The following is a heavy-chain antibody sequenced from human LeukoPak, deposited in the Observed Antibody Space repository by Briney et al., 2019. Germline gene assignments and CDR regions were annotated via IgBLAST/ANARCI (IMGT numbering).Heavy chain of an antibody. CDR1: GGSISTYY. V-gene: IGHV4-4*07. Sequence: SETLSLTCTVSGGSISTYYWTWIRQHAGKGLEWIGRIYTSGSTNYNPSLKSRVTMSVDTSRNQFSLKLSSVTAADTAVYYCARGASGWYGYYFDYWGQGTLVTVSS. CDR2: IYTSGST. D-gene: IGHD6-19*01. J-gene: IGHJ4*02. CDR3: ARGASGWYGYYFDY.